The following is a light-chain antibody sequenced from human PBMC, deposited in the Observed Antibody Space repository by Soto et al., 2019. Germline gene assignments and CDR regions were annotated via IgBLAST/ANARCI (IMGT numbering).Light chain of an antibody. CDR1: QSVDTC. J-gene: IGKJ1*01. CDR3: QQFYRYPWT. CDR2: KAS. V-gene: IGKV1-5*03. Sequence: DIQMTQSPSTLSASLGDRVTITCRASQSVDTCLAWYQQKPGKAPHLLIYKASSLETGVPSRFSGSGSVTKFTLTISSLQPDDFATYYCQQFYRYPWTFGQGTKVEIK.